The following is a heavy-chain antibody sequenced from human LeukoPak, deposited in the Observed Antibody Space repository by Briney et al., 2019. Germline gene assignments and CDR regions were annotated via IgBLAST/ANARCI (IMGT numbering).Heavy chain of an antibody. CDR1: GDSISSYY. CDR3: ASTTYYYDSSGYYFLDY. V-gene: IGHV4-4*07. J-gene: IGHJ4*02. CDR2: IYTSGST. D-gene: IGHD3-22*01. Sequence: SETLSLICTVSGDSISSYYRSWIRQPAGKGLEWIGRIYTSGSTNYNPSLKNRVTMSVDTSKNQFSLKLSSVTAADTAVYYCASTTYYYDSSGYYFLDYWGRGTLVTVSS.